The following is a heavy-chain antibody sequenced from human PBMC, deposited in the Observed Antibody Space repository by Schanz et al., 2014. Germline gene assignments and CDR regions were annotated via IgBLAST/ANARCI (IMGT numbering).Heavy chain of an antibody. V-gene: IGHV3-23*04. Sequence: VQLVESGGGLVQPGGSLRLSCAASGFTFSNHALSWVRQAPGKGLEWVSGIGGSGDSTHYADSVRGRFAISRDNSKNTLYLEMNSLRAEDTAVYYCARLDSSSWYPRYWGQGTLVTVSS. CDR2: IGGSGDST. CDR1: GFTFSNHA. CDR3: ARLDSSSWYPRY. J-gene: IGHJ4*02. D-gene: IGHD6-13*01.